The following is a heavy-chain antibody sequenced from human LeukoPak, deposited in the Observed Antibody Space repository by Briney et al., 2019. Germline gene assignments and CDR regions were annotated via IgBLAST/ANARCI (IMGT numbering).Heavy chain of an antibody. D-gene: IGHD6-13*01. CDR2: TSWNSGSI. CDR1: GFTFDDYV. CDR3: AKDKLASPIAAAGNSLDY. Sequence: GGSLRLSCAASGFTFDDYVMHWVRQAPGKGLEWVSGTSWNSGSIGYADSVKGRFTISRDNAKNSLYLQMNSLRAEDTALYYCAKDKLASPIAAAGNSLDYWGQGTLVTVSS. J-gene: IGHJ4*02. V-gene: IGHV3-9*01.